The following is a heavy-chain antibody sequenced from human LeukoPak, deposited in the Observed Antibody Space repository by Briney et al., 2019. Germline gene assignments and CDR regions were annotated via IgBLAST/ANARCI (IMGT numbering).Heavy chain of an antibody. V-gene: IGHV4-39*01. CDR1: GGSISSSSYY. CDR2: IYYSGST. D-gene: IGHD3-22*01. CDR3: ATREGSLRYDSSGYYFDY. Sequence: SETLSLTCTVSGGSISSSSYYWGWIRQPPGKGLEWIGSIYYSGSTYYNPSLKSRVTISVDTSKNQFSLKLSSVTAADTAVYYCATREGSLRYDSSGYYFDYWGQGTLVTVSS. J-gene: IGHJ4*02.